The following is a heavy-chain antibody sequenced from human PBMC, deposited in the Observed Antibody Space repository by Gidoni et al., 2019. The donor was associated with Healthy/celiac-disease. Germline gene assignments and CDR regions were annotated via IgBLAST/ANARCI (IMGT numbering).Heavy chain of an antibody. CDR2: IYYSGST. CDR3: ARLTAMQNYYYYYGMDV. J-gene: IGHJ6*02. D-gene: IGHD2-21*02. Sequence: QVQLQESGPGLVQPSETLSLTCTVSGGSISSYYWSWIRQPPGKGLEWIGYIYYSGSTNYNPALKSRVTISVDTSKNQFSLKLSSVTAADTAVYYCARLTAMQNYYYYYGMDVWGQGTTVTVSS. V-gene: IGHV4-59*08. CDR1: GGSISSYY.